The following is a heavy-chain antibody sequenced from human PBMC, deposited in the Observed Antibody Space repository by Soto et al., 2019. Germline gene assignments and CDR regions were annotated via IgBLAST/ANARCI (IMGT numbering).Heavy chain of an antibody. CDR2: IYYSGST. J-gene: IGHJ3*02. Sequence: QVQLQESGPGLVKPSETLSLTCSVSGGSISSYYWSWIRQPPGKGLEWIGYIYYSGSTNYNPSLKSRVTISVDTSKNQFSLKLSSVTAADTAVYYCANSLLGGLVDAFDIWGQGTMVTVSS. CDR3: ANSLLGGLVDAFDI. CDR1: GGSISSYY. V-gene: IGHV4-59*08. D-gene: IGHD6-19*01.